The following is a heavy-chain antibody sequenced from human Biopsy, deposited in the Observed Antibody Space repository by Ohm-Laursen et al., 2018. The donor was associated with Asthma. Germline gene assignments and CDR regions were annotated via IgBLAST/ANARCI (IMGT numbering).Heavy chain of an antibody. V-gene: IGHV4-39*07. J-gene: IGHJ6*02. Sequence: SDTLSLTCAVSGGSISSSSYYWGWIRQPPGKGLEWIGSIYYSGSTYYNPSLKSRVTISVDTSKNQLSLGLNSVTAADTAVYYCARGPNYHGSGRAPIGMDVWGQGTTVTVSS. CDR1: GGSISSSSYY. CDR3: ARGPNYHGSGRAPIGMDV. D-gene: IGHD3-10*01. CDR2: IYYSGST.